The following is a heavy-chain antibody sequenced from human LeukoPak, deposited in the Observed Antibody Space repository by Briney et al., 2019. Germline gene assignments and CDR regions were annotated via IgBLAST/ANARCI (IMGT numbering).Heavy chain of an antibody. Sequence: SETLSLTCTVSGGSINSYYWNWIRQPPGKGLEWIGYIYYSGTTNYNPSLKSRVTISLDTPKNQFSLKLSSLTAADTAVYYCARLSSTTVASGAFDIWGRGTMVTVSS. CDR1: GGSINSYY. J-gene: IGHJ3*02. V-gene: IGHV4-59*08. CDR2: IYYSGTT. CDR3: ARLSSTTVASGAFDI. D-gene: IGHD4-23*01.